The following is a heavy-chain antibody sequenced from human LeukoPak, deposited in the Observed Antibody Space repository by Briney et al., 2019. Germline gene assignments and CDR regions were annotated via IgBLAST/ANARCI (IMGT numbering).Heavy chain of an antibody. CDR1: GGSISSYY. V-gene: IGHV4-34*01. J-gene: IGHJ4*02. CDR2: INHSGST. D-gene: IGHD3-3*01. CDR3: ARGLFGVRDY. Sequence: SETPSLTCTVSGGSISSYYWSWIRQPPGKGLEWIGEINHSGSTNYNPSLKSRVTISVDTSKNQFSLKLSSVTAADTAVYYCARGLFGVRDYWGQGTLVTVSS.